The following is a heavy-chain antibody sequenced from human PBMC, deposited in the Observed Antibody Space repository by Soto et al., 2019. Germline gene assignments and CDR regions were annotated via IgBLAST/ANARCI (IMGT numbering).Heavy chain of an antibody. J-gene: IGHJ6*02. Sequence: GESLKISCKGSGYSFTSYWIGWVRQMPGKGLEWMGIIYPGDSDTRYSPSFQGQVTISADKSISTAYLQWSSLEASDTAMYYCASASRQQLGYYGMDVWGQGTTVTVSS. CDR3: ASASRQQLGYYGMDV. CDR2: IYPGDSDT. D-gene: IGHD6-13*01. V-gene: IGHV5-51*01. CDR1: GYSFTSYW.